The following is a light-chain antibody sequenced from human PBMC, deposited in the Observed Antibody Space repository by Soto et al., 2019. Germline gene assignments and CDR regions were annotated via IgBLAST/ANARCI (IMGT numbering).Light chain of an antibody. CDR3: QLPLT. J-gene: IGKJ1*01. Sequence: ENVLTQSPGTLSLSPGERATLSCRASQSVTNSFFAWYQQKPGQAPRLLIYGISSRATGIPDRFSGSGSGTDFTLTISRLEPEDFAVYYCQLPLTFGQGTKVDIK. CDR1: QSVTNSF. CDR2: GIS. V-gene: IGKV3-20*01.